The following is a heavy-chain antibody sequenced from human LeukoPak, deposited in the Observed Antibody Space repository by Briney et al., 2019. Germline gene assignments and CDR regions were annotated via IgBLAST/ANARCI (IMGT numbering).Heavy chain of an antibody. CDR3: ARDPAPYYDILTGLDY. CDR1: GGTFSSYA. J-gene: IGHJ4*02. Sequence: ASVKVSCKASGGTFSSYAINWVRQAPGPGLEWMGRIIPIFGTANYAQKFQGRVTITADKSTSTAYMELSSLRSEDTAVYYCARDPAPYYDILTGLDYWGQGTLVTVSS. CDR2: IIPIFGTA. V-gene: IGHV1-69*06. D-gene: IGHD3-9*01.